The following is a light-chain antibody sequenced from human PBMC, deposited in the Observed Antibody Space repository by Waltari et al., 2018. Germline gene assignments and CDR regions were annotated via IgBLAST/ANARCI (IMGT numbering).Light chain of an antibody. Sequence: DIQMTQSPSSLSASVGDRVTITCRACKGISNYLAWYQQKPGKVPKLLIYASSTLQSGLPSRFSRSGSATDFTLTISSLQPEVVATYYCQKYNSAPLTFGQGTKVESK. J-gene: IGKJ1*01. CDR3: QKYNSAPLT. V-gene: IGKV1-27*01. CDR1: KGISNY. CDR2: ASS.